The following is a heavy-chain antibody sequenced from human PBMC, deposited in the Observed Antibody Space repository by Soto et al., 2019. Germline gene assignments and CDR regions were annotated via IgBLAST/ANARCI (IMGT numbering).Heavy chain of an antibody. CDR3: ARRGYCTNGVCYYGMDV. V-gene: IGHV4-59*08. D-gene: IGHD2-8*01. Sequence: SETLSLTCTVSGGSISSYFWSWIRQPPGKGLEWIGYIYYTGSTTYNPSLKSRVTISLDTSKNQFSLKLNSVTAADTAVYYCARRGYCTNGVCYYGMDVWGQGTTVTVSS. CDR1: GGSISSYF. J-gene: IGHJ6*02. CDR2: IYYTGST.